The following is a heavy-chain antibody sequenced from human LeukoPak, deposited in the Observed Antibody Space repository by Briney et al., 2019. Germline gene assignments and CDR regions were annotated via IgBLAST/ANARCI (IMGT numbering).Heavy chain of an antibody. V-gene: IGHV4-59*01. J-gene: IGHJ4*02. D-gene: IGHD3-22*01. Sequence: SETLSLTCTVSGGSISSYYWSWIRQPPGKGLEWIGYIYYSGSTSYNPSLKSRVTISVDTSKNQFSLKLSSVTAADTAVYYCAGDSSGYYYFDYWGQGTLVTVSS. CDR1: GGSISSYY. CDR3: AGDSSGYYYFDY. CDR2: IYYSGST.